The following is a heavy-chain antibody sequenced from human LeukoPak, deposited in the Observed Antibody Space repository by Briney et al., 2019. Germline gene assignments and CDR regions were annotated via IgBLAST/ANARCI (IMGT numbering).Heavy chain of an antibody. CDR3: ARADAMDV. J-gene: IGHJ6*02. CDR2: INPNSGGT. Sequence: ASVKVSCTASGYAFTGYYIHWVRHAPGQGLEWMGRINPNSGGTNFAQDFQGRVTLTRDTSISTASMELTSLRSDDTAVYYCARADAMDVWGQGTTVTVSS. V-gene: IGHV1-2*06. CDR1: GYAFTGYY.